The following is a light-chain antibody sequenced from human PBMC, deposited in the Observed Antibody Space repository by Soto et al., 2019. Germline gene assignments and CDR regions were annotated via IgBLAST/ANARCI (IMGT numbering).Light chain of an antibody. V-gene: IGKV1-39*01. CDR2: IAS. CDR3: HQSYSSPDT. J-gene: IGKJ5*01. Sequence: DIRLTQSPSSLSASVGDSVTITCRASQSISTYLNWYQQRGGEAPKVLIYIASTLQTGVPARFRGSGSGKEFTLTISSLQPEDFATYYCHQSYSSPDTFGQGTRLEIK. CDR1: QSISTY.